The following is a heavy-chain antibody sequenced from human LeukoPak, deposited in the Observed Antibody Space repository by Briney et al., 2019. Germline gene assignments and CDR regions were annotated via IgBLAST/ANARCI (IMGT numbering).Heavy chain of an antibody. D-gene: IGHD6-6*01. V-gene: IGHV1-46*01. CDR1: GYTFTSYY. CDR2: INPSGGST. J-gene: IGHJ3*02. Sequence: ASVTVSCTASGYTFTSYYMHWVRQAPGQGLEWMGIINPSGGSTGYAQKFQGRVTMTRDTSTSTVYMELSSLRSEDTAVYYCAREGAAVRPFPDAFDIWGQGTMVTVSS. CDR3: AREGAAVRPFPDAFDI.